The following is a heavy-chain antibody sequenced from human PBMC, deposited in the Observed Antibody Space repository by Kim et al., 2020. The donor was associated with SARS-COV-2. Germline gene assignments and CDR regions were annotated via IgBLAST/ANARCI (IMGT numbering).Heavy chain of an antibody. CDR3: ASEGAYCGGDCYPTHFDY. D-gene: IGHD2-21*02. Sequence: QGRVTITADESTSTAYMELSSLRSEDTAVYYCASEGAYCGGDCYPTHFDYWGQGTLVTVSS. J-gene: IGHJ4*02. V-gene: IGHV1-69*01.